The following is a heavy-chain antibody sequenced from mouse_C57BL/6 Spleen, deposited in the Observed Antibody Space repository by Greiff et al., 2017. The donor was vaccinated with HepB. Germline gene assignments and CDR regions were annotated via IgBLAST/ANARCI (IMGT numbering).Heavy chain of an antibody. J-gene: IGHJ3*01. Sequence: EVKLVESEGGLVQPGSSMKLSCTASGFTFSDYYMAWVRQVPEKGLEWVANINYDGSSTYYLDSLKSRFIISRDNAKNILYLQMSSLKSEDTATYYCARGDGYPAWFAYWGQGTLVTVSA. CDR3: ARGDGYPAWFAY. D-gene: IGHD2-3*01. V-gene: IGHV5-16*01. CDR1: GFTFSDYY. CDR2: INYDGSST.